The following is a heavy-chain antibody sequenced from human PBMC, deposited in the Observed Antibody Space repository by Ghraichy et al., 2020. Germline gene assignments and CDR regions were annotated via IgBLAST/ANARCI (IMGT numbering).Heavy chain of an antibody. CDR3: AKDRVGATRPYYFDY. V-gene: IGHV3-23*01. Sequence: GGSLRLSCAASGFTFSSYAMSWVRQAPGKGLEWVSAISGSGGSTYYADSVKGRFTISRDNSKNTLYLQMNSLRAEDTAVYYCAKDRVGATRPYYFDYWGQGTLVTVSS. CDR2: ISGSGGST. J-gene: IGHJ4*02. CDR1: GFTFSSYA. D-gene: IGHD1-26*01.